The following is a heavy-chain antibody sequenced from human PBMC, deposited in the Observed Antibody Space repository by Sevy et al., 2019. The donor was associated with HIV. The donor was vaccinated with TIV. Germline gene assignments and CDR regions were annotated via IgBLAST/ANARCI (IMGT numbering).Heavy chain of an antibody. D-gene: IGHD5-12*01. CDR2: IYYNGNT. Sequence: SETLSLTCTVSDGSMSSYYWSWIRQPPGKGLEWIGYIYYNGNTNYNPSLESRVTMSIQTSMKQSSLKLRSVTAADTAMYYCARGTRDGYNLYFDSWGQGTLVTVSS. CDR1: DGSMSSYY. J-gene: IGHJ4*02. CDR3: ARGTRDGYNLYFDS. V-gene: IGHV4-59*01.